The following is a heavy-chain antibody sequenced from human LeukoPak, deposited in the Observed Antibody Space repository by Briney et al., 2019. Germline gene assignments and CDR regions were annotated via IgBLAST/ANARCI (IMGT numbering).Heavy chain of an antibody. V-gene: IGHV1-69*02. CDR1: GGTFSSYT. Sequence: SVKVSCKASGGTFSSYTISWVRQAPGQGLEWMGRIIPILGIANYAQKFQGRVTITADKSTSTAYMELSSLRSEDTAVYYRARSRFLEWLLPNDAFDIWGQGTVVTVSS. D-gene: IGHD3-3*01. J-gene: IGHJ3*02. CDR2: IIPILGIA. CDR3: ARSRFLEWLLPNDAFDI.